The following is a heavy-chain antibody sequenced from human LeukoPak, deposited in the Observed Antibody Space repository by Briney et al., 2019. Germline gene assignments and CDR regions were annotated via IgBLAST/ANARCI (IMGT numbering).Heavy chain of an antibody. J-gene: IGHJ6*03. CDR1: GFTFSSYW. Sequence: PGGSLRLSCAASGFTFSSYWMHWVRQAPGKGLVWVSRINSDGSSTSYADSVKGRFTISRDNAKNTLYLQMNSLRAEDTAVYYCARQWRGARGRDSSGYPMRDYYYYYYMDVWGKGTTVTVSS. CDR3: ARQWRGARGRDSSGYPMRDYYYYYYMDV. D-gene: IGHD3-22*01. V-gene: IGHV3-74*01. CDR2: INSDGSST.